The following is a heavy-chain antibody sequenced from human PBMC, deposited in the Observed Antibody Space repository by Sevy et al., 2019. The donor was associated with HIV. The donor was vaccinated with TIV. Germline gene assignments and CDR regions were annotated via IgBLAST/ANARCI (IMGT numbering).Heavy chain of an antibody. J-gene: IGHJ6*02. CDR3: VKGPHPAVTTSYALDV. Sequence: GGSLRLSCAASGFIFKSYGMHWVRQAPGKGLEWVTFIRNDGSTKYYADSVRGRFTASRDNSKNTLYLQMNSLGPEDTAVYYCVKGPHPAVTTSYALDVWGQGTTVTVSS. D-gene: IGHD4-17*01. V-gene: IGHV3-30*02. CDR1: GFIFKSYG. CDR2: IRNDGSTK.